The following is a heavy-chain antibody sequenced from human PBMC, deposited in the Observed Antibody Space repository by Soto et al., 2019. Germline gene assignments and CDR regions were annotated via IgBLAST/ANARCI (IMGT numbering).Heavy chain of an antibody. Sequence: PSETLSLTCSVSGGSINSASYYCACIRQPPWKGLEWIGSMFYSGRTHYNPSLKSRALISVDKPKNQSSLRLSAVTATDTAVYFCATQGGSPTTMTIIGGMDVWGQGTTVTVSS. J-gene: IGHJ6*02. D-gene: IGHD3-16*01. CDR3: ATQGGSPTTMTIIGGMDV. CDR2: MFYSGRT. V-gene: IGHV4-39*01. CDR1: GGSINSASYY.